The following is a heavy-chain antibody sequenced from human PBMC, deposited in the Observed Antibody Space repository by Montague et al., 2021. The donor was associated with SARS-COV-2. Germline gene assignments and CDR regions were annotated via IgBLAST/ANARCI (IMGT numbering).Heavy chain of an antibody. CDR3: ARGALTSYSGYARPAVY. CDR2: NNPKTGDT. CDR1: GYIFTGSY. D-gene: IGHD5-12*01. V-gene: IGHV1-2*02. Sequence: SVKVSCKASGYIFTGSYIHWVRQAPGHGLEWIGWNNPKTGDTKYGQKFQGRVAMTGDASMNTAYMVLRNLISDDAAVYFCARGALTSYSGYARPAVYWGQGTLVTVSS. J-gene: IGHJ4*02.